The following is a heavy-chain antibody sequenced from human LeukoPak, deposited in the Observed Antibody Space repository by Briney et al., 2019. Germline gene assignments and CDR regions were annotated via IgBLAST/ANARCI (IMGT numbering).Heavy chain of an antibody. D-gene: IGHD4-11*01. Sequence: SSETLSLTCTVSGYSISSGYYWGWIRQPPGKGLEWIGSIYHSGSTYYNPSLKSRVTISVDTSKNQFSLKLSSVTAADTAVYYCARLRTTSFDYWGQGTLVTVSS. CDR3: ARLRTTSFDY. CDR1: GYSISSGYY. J-gene: IGHJ4*02. CDR2: IYHSGST. V-gene: IGHV4-38-2*02.